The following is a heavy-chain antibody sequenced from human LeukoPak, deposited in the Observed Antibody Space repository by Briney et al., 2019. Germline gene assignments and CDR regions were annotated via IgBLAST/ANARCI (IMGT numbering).Heavy chain of an antibody. V-gene: IGHV3-9*01. D-gene: IGHD4-17*01. Sequence: PGRSLRLSCAASGFTFDDYAMHWVRQAPGKGLEWVSGISWNSGSIGYADSVKGRFTIPRDNAKNSLYLQMNSLRAEDTALYYCAKDIYGDSSSGMDVWGQGTTVTVSS. CDR3: AKDIYGDSSSGMDV. J-gene: IGHJ6*02. CDR1: GFTFDDYA. CDR2: ISWNSGSI.